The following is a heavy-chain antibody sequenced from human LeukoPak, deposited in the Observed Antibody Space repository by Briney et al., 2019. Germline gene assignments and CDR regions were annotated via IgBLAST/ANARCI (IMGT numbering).Heavy chain of an antibody. V-gene: IGHV3-7*03. CDR1: GFFFNSYW. Sequence: GGSLRLSCVTSGFFFNSYWMSWVRQAPGKGLEWVANIKQDGSQKYYVDSVKGRFTLSRDNAKNSVYLQMNSLRAEDTAVYYCARIGYSSSSLDYWGQGTLVTVSS. J-gene: IGHJ4*02. CDR2: IKQDGSQK. CDR3: ARIGYSSSSLDY. D-gene: IGHD6-6*01.